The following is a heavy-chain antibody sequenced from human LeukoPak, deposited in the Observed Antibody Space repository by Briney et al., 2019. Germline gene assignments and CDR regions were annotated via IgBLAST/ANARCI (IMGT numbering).Heavy chain of an antibody. D-gene: IGHD2-21*01. CDR1: GFTFSSYW. J-gene: IGHJ3*02. Sequence: GGSLRLSCAASGFTFSSYWMSWVRQAPGKGLEWVANIKQDGSERYYVDSVKGRFIISRDNAKNSLYLQMNSLRAEDTAVYYCARDDLLWDTDAFDIWGQGTMVTVSS. CDR3: ARDDLLWDTDAFDI. V-gene: IGHV3-7*01. CDR2: IKQDGSER.